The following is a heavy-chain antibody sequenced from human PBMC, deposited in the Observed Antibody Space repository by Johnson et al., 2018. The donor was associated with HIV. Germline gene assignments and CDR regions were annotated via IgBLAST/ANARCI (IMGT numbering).Heavy chain of an antibody. CDR3: ASDGELPEYAFDI. Sequence: VQLVESGGGVVRPGGSLRLSCAASGFTFDDYGMSWVRQAPGKGLEWVSGISGSGGSTYYADSVKGRFTISRDNSKNTLYLRMNSLRAEDTAVYYCASDGELPEYAFDIWGQGTMVTVSS. J-gene: IGHJ3*02. V-gene: IGHV3-23*04. D-gene: IGHD1-26*01. CDR2: ISGSGGST. CDR1: GFTFDDYG.